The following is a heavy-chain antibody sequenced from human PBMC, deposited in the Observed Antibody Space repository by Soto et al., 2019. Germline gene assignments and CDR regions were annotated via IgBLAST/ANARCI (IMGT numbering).Heavy chain of an antibody. Sequence: GGSLRLSCAASGFTFSSYAMSSVRQAPGKGLEWVSASSGSGGSTYYADSVKGRFTISSDNSKNTLYLQMNSLRAEDTAVYYCAKDYCDSSGYSYDAFEIWGQGTMVTVSS. V-gene: IGHV3-23*01. CDR2: SSGSGGST. J-gene: IGHJ3*02. CDR1: GFTFSSYA. D-gene: IGHD3-22*01. CDR3: AKDYCDSSGYSYDAFEI.